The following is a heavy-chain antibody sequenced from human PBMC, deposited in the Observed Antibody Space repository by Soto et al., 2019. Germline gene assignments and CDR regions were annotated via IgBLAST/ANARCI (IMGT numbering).Heavy chain of an antibody. Sequence: ASVKVSCKASGGTFSSYAISWVRQAPGQGLEWMGGIIPILGIANYAQKFQGRVMITADKSTSTAYMELSSLRSEDTAVYYCARAYCSGGSCYSGYYYGMDVWGQGTTVTVSS. CDR2: IIPILGIA. CDR3: ARAYCSGGSCYSGYYYGMDV. V-gene: IGHV1-69*10. J-gene: IGHJ6*02. CDR1: GGTFSSYA. D-gene: IGHD2-15*01.